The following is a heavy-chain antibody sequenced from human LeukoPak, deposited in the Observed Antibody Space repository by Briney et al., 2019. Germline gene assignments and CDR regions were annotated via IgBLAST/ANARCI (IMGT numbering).Heavy chain of an antibody. CDR2: IYTGGTT. CDR3: AKDLHDYGNYVGWFDS. Sequence: GGSLRLSCAASGLTVSSNSMSWVRQAPGKGLVWVSVIYTGGTTYYADSVKGRFTISRDNSKTTLFLQMNSLRAEDTAVYYCAKDLHDYGNYVGWFDSWGQGTLVTVFS. D-gene: IGHD4-11*01. V-gene: IGHV3-53*01. J-gene: IGHJ5*01. CDR1: GLTVSSNS.